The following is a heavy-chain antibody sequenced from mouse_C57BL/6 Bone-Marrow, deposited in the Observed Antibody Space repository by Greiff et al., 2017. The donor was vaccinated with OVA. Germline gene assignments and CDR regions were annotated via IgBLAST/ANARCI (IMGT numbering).Heavy chain of an antibody. J-gene: IGHJ4*01. CDR2: ISNGGGST. D-gene: IGHD2-1*01. V-gene: IGHV5-12*01. CDR1: GFTFSDYY. CDR3: ARPPLLFYAMDY. Sequence: EVKLVESGGGLVQPGGSLKLSCAASGFTFSDYYMYWVRQTPEKRLEWVAYISNGGGSTYYPDTVKGRFTISRDNAKNTLYLQMSRLKSEDTAMYYCARPPLLFYAMDYWGQGTSVTVSS.